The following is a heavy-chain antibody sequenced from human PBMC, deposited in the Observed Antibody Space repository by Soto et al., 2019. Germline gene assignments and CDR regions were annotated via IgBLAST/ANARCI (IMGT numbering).Heavy chain of an antibody. CDR1: GGTFSSYA. CDR2: IIPIFGTA. V-gene: IGHV1-69*06. J-gene: IGHJ3*02. D-gene: IGHD2-2*01. Sequence: QVQLVQSGAEVKKPGSSVKVSCKASGGTFSSYAISWVRQAPGQGLEWMGGIIPIFGTANYAQKFQGRVTITADKSTITAYMELRSLRSEDTAVYYCERDPPRLGTDIVVVQAHSYAVDIWGQGTMVTVSS. CDR3: ERDPPRLGTDIVVVQAHSYAVDI.